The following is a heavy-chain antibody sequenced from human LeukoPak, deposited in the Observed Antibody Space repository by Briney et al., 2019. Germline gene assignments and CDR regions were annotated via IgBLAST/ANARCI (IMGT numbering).Heavy chain of an antibody. V-gene: IGHV3-53*01. Sequence: GGSLRLSCAASGFTVSSNYMSWVRQAPGKGLEWVSFIYSDNTHYSDSVKGRFAISRDNSKNTLYLQMNSLRAEDTAVYYCARRAGAYSHPYDYWGQGTLVTVSS. J-gene: IGHJ4*02. D-gene: IGHD4/OR15-4a*01. CDR2: IYSDNT. CDR3: ARRAGAYSHPYDY. CDR1: GFTVSSNY.